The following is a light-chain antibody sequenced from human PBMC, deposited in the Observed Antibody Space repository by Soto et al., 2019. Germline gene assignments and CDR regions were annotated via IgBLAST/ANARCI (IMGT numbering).Light chain of an antibody. CDR3: TSWATSSILL. Sequence: QSVLTQPPSASGTPGQRVNISCSGSSSNIGSNYVYWYRQFPGTAPKLLIQRNNQRPSGVPARFSGSKSGTSASLAISGLRSEDEADYYCTSWATSSILLFGGGTQLTVL. J-gene: IGLJ2*01. CDR2: RNN. V-gene: IGLV1-47*01. CDR1: SSNIGSNY.